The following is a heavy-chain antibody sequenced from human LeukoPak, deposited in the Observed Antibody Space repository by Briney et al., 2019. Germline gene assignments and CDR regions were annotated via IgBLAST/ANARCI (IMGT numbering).Heavy chain of an antibody. Sequence: GRSLRLSCAASGFTFSSYAMHWVRQAPGEGLEWVAVISYDGSNKYYADSVKGRFTISRDNSKNTLYLQMNSLRAEDTAVYYCARDSGDYGDNNIDYWGQGTLVTVSS. CDR1: GFTFSSYA. D-gene: IGHD4-17*01. CDR3: ARDSGDYGDNNIDY. V-gene: IGHV3-30-3*01. CDR2: ISYDGSNK. J-gene: IGHJ4*02.